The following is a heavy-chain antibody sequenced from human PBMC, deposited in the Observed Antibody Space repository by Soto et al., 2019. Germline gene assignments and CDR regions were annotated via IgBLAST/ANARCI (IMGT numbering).Heavy chain of an antibody. Sequence: GASVKVSCKASGVTFTRQDMRWVRQAPGQGLEWMGGIIPIFGIPQYAEKFQDRVTITADESTSTAYMELSSLTSEDTAVYYCATNEGRDGYSFDYWGQGTLVIVSS. CDR3: ATNEGRDGYSFDY. CDR1: GVTFTRQD. D-gene: IGHD5-12*01. CDR2: IIPIFGIP. V-gene: IGHV1-69*13. J-gene: IGHJ4*02.